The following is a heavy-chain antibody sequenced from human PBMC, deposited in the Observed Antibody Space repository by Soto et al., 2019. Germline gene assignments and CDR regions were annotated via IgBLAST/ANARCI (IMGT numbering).Heavy chain of an antibody. CDR3: GRGWVGDGSGGSCYKEYVQH. D-gene: IGHD2-15*01. V-gene: IGHV4-34*01. Sequence: QVQLQQWGAGLLKPSETLSLTCAVYGGSFSGYYWSWIRQPPGKGLEWIGEINHSGSTNYNPYLKSRVTISVNPSKNQLSQKRSSVNAADTAVYDCGRGWVGDGSGGSCYKEYVQHWGQGTLVTVSS. J-gene: IGHJ1*01. CDR2: INHSGST. CDR1: GGSFSGYY.